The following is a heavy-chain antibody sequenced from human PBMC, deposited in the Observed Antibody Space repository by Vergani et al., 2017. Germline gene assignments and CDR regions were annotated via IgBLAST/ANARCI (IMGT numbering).Heavy chain of an antibody. J-gene: IGHJ6*02. CDR3: ARVVYRDEASTGYRLEGMDI. Sequence: QVQLEESGPGLVKPSETLSLTCTVSGGSFNTYYWSWIRQSPGKGLEWIGYIYSTGSTNYNPSLNSRVTMSVDTSKNQFSLKLMSVTAADTAVYFFARVVYRDEASTGYRLEGMDIWGQGTTVTISS. CDR2: IYSTGST. V-gene: IGHV4-59*13. D-gene: IGHD2-8*01. CDR1: GGSFNTYY.